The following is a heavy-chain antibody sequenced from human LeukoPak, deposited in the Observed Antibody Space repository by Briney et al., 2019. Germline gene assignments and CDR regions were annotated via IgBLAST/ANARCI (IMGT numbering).Heavy chain of an antibody. Sequence: SVKVSCKASGGTFSSYAISWVRQAPAQGLEWMGGIIPIFGTANYAQKFQGRVTITADKSTSTAYMELSSLRSEDTAVYYCAARFYDILTGNYYYGMDVWGKGTTVTVSS. J-gene: IGHJ6*04. V-gene: IGHV1-69*06. CDR2: IIPIFGTA. D-gene: IGHD3-9*01. CDR3: AARFYDILTGNYYYGMDV. CDR1: GGTFSSYA.